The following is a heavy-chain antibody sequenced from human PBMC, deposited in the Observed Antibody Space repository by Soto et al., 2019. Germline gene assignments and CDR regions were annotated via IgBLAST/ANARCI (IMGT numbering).Heavy chain of an antibody. J-gene: IGHJ4*02. CDR3: ARGMAEEQIFYYFDY. CDR2: MNPNSGNT. V-gene: IGHV1-8*01. CDR1: GYTFTIYD. Sequence: ASVKVSCKASGYTFTIYDINWVRQATGQGLEWMGWMNPNSGNTGYAQKFQGRVTMTRNTSISTAYLKLRSVTAADTTVYYCARGMAEEQIFYYFDYWGQGALVTVSS. D-gene: IGHD3-9*01.